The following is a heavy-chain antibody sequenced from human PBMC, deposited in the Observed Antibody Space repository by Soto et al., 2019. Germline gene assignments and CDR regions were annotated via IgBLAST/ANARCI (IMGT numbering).Heavy chain of an antibody. D-gene: IGHD2-15*01. J-gene: IGHJ4*02. Sequence: EVQLLESGGGLVQPGGSLRLSCAASGFTFSSYAMSWVRQAPGKGLEWVSGISNSGAGTYYADSVKGRFTISRDNSKNTLYVQMNSLRGEDTAVYYCAKLFCSGGSCYSDYWGQGTLFTVSS. CDR2: ISNSGAGT. V-gene: IGHV3-23*01. CDR1: GFTFSSYA. CDR3: AKLFCSGGSCYSDY.